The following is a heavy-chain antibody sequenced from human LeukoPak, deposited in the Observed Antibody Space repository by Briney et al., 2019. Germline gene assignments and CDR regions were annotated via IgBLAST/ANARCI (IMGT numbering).Heavy chain of an antibody. D-gene: IGHD4-17*01. CDR3: AKTTDNYYYYYMDV. Sequence: PGGSLRLSCAASGFTFSSYTMNWVRQAPGKGLEWVSSISSSSYIYYADSVRGRFTVSRDNAKNSLYLQMNSLRAEDTAVYFCAKTTDNYYYYYMDVWGKGTTVTVSS. CDR1: GFTFSSYT. J-gene: IGHJ6*03. V-gene: IGHV3-21*01. CDR2: ISSSSYI.